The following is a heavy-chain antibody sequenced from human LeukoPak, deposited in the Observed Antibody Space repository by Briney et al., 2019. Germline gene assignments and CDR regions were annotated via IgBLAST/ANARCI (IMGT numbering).Heavy chain of an antibody. CDR3: ARDHYEASAFDI. Sequence: SQTLSLTCTVSGGSISSGDYYWSWIRQPPGTGLEWIGYIYYSGSTYYNPSLKSRVTISVDTSKNQFSLKLSSVTAADTAVYYCARDHYEASAFDIWGQGTMVTVSS. D-gene: IGHD3-22*01. J-gene: IGHJ3*02. CDR1: GGSISSGDYY. V-gene: IGHV4-30-4*01. CDR2: IYYSGST.